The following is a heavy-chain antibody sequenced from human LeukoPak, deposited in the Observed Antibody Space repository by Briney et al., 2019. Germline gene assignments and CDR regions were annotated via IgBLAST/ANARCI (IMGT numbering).Heavy chain of an antibody. J-gene: IGHJ4*02. Sequence: GGSLRLSCAASGLMFIRFEMKRVRQAPGKGLEWTAYISSGAITMYYADSVKGRFTISRDDAKNSLFLQMNSLRAEDTDVYFCALLAVASDFDYWGQGALVTVSS. CDR1: GLMFIRFE. V-gene: IGHV3-48*03. D-gene: IGHD6-19*01. CDR2: ISSGAITM. CDR3: ALLAVASDFDY.